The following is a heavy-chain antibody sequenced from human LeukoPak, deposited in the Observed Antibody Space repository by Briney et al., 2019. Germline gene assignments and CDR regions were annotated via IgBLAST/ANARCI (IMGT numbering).Heavy chain of an antibody. D-gene: IGHD6-25*01. Sequence: GRSLRLSCAPSGFTPTNYAMSWVRQAPRQGLEWVSLISGSGASTYYPDSVKGRFTISRDNSKNTLSLQMNSLRAEDTAVYYCAPDLRGSASSLDDWGEGTLVTVSS. CDR3: APDLRGSASSLDD. J-gene: IGHJ4*02. V-gene: IGHV3-23*01. CDR2: ISGSGAST. CDR1: GFTPTNYA.